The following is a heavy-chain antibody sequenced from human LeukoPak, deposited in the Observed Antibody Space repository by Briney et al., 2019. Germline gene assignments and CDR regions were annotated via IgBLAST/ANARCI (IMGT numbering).Heavy chain of an antibody. Sequence: PGGSLKLSCAASGFTFSTYAMHWVRQAPGKGLEWVAVISYDGSNKYYADSVKGRFTISRDNSKNTLYLQMNSLRAEDTAVYYCAGAPPVVAAAGTFFRTENYFDYWGQGTLVTDSS. V-gene: IGHV3-30*04. J-gene: IGHJ4*02. CDR1: GFTFSTYA. CDR3: AGAPPVVAAAGTFFRTENYFDY. CDR2: ISYDGSNK. D-gene: IGHD6-13*01.